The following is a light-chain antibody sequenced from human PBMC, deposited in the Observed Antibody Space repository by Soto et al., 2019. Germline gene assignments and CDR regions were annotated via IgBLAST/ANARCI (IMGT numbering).Light chain of an antibody. J-gene: IGKJ4*01. CDR2: GAS. CDR1: LSVSSSY. V-gene: IGKV3-20*01. Sequence: ENVFTPSPGPLSFFPGGKTTPPRRGILSVSSSYLAWYQQKPGQAPRLLIYGASSRATGIPDRFSGSGSGTDFTLTISRLEPEDFAVYYCQQYGSSRLTFGGGTKV. CDR3: QQYGSSRLT.